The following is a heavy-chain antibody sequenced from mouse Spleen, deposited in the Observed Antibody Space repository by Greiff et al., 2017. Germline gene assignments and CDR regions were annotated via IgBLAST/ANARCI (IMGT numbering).Heavy chain of an antibody. J-gene: IGHJ1*03. CDR2: ISDGGSYT. D-gene: IGHD4-1*01. V-gene: IGHV5-4*01. CDR3: ARDPFNWSYWYFDV. CDR1: GFTFSSYA. Sequence: EVMLVESGGGLVKPGGSLKLSCAASGFTFSSYAMSWVRQTPEKRLEWVATISDGGSYTYYPDNVKGRFTISRDNAKNNLYLQMSHLKSEDTAMYYCARDPFNWSYWYFDVWGTGTTVTVSS.